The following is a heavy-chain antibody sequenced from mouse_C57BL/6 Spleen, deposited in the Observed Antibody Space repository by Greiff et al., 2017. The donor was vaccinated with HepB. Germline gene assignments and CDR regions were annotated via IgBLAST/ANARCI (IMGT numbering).Heavy chain of an antibody. V-gene: IGHV1-82*01. CDR1: GYAFSSSW. CDR2: IYPGDGDT. CDR3: ARLEIYGYDPYWYFDV. J-gene: IGHJ1*03. Sequence: QLQQSGPELVKPGASVKISCKASGYAFSSSWMNWVKQRPGKGLEWIGRIYPGDGDTNYNGKFKGKATLTADKSSSTAYMQLSSLTSEDSAVYFCARLEIYGYDPYWYFDVWGTGTTVTVSS. D-gene: IGHD2-2*01.